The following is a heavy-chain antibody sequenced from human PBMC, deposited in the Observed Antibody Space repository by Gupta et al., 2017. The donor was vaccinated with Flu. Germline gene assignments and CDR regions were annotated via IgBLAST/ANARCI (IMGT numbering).Heavy chain of an antibody. CDR3: AKGYCRSSACYYFDY. V-gene: IGHV3-23*01. CDR2: ISGSCGTT. D-gene: IGHD2-2*01. Sequence: SYAMRWVRQAPGKRLEWVSVISGSCGTTHYADSGKGRFTIYRDNSKNTLDLQMNSLRAEDTAVYYCAKGYCRSSACYYFDYWGQGTLVTVSS. CDR1: SYA. J-gene: IGHJ4*02.